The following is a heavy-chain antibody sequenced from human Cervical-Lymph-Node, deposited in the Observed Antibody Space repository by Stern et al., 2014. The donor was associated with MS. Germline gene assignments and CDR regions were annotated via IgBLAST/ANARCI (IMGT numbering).Heavy chain of an antibody. CDR1: GFTFSTYW. CDR2: SNSDESST. J-gene: IGHJ3*02. CDR3: ARGVMVAATYAYDI. V-gene: IGHV3-74*02. Sequence: VQLVESGGGLVQPGGSLSLSCAASGFTFSTYWMHWVRQAPGQGLVWVSSSNSDESSTTYADSVKGRFSISRDNDKNTLYLQMNSLRAEDTAVYYCARGVMVAATYAYDIWGQGTMVTISS. D-gene: IGHD2-15*01.